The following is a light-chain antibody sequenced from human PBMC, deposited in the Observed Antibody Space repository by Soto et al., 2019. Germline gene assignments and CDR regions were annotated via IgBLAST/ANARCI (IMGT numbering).Light chain of an antibody. CDR3: CSYAGSSTFSVL. J-gene: IGLJ2*01. CDR1: SSDVGSYNL. CDR2: EGS. Sequence: QSALTQPASVSGSPGQSITISCTGISSDVGSYNLVSWYQQHPGKAPKLMIYEGSKRPSGISNRFSGSKSGNTASLTISGLQAEDEADYYCCSYAGSSTFSVLFGGGTTVTVL. V-gene: IGLV2-23*03.